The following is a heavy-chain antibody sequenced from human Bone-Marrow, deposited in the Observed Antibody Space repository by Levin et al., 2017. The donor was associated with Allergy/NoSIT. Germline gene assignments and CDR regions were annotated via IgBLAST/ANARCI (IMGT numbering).Heavy chain of an antibody. CDR3: ARFMSSTNTFDY. CDR2: IKQLGSEK. V-gene: IGHV3-7*01. CDR1: GFTFSSYW. Sequence: GESLKISCAASGFTFSSYWMSWVRQAPGKGLEWVASIKQLGSEKYYVDSVKGRFTISRDNAKNSLYLQMSSLRVEDTAVYYCARFMSSTNTFDYWGQGTLVTVSS. D-gene: IGHD5/OR15-5a*01. J-gene: IGHJ4*02.